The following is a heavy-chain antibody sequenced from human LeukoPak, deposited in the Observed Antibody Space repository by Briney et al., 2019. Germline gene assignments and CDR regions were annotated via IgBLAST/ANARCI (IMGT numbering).Heavy chain of an antibody. CDR1: GFTFDDYA. CDR2: ISWNSGSI. J-gene: IGHJ5*02. D-gene: IGHD6-13*01. V-gene: IGHV3-9*01. Sequence: GRSLRLSCAASGFTFDDYAMHWVRQAPGKGLEWVSGISWNSGSIGYADSVKGRFTISRDNAKNSLYLQMNSLRAEDTALYYCAKAYSSSWNNWFDPWGQGTLVTVSS. CDR3: AKAYSSSWNNWFDP.